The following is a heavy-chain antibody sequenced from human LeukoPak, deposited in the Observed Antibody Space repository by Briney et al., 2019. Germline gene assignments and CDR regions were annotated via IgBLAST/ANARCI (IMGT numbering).Heavy chain of an antibody. CDR3: ARRHSSSWYVDAFDI. J-gene: IGHJ3*02. D-gene: IGHD6-13*01. CDR2: IYYSGST. CDR1: GGSISSYY. Sequence: SETLSLTCTVSGGSISSYYWSWIRQPPGKGLEWIGYIYYSGSTNYNPSLKSRVTISVDTSKNQFSLKLSSVTAADTAVYYCARRHSSSWYVDAFDIWGQGTMVTVSS. V-gene: IGHV4-59*01.